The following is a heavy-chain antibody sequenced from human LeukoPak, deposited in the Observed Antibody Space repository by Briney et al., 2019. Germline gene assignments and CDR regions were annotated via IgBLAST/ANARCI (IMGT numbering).Heavy chain of an antibody. CDR3: ARGPYCGGDCFLDY. Sequence: SHTLSLTCTVSGGSISSGGYFWSWIRQPAGKGLEWIGRIYTSGSTNYNPSLKSRFTMSVDTSKNQFSLKLSSVTAADTAVYYCARGPYCGGDCFLDYWGQGTLVTVSS. J-gene: IGHJ4*02. CDR2: IYTSGST. V-gene: IGHV4-61*02. CDR1: GGSISSGGYF. D-gene: IGHD2-21*02.